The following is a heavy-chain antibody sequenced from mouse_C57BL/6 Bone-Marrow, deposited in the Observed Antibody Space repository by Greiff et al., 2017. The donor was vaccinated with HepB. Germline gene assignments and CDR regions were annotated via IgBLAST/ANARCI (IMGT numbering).Heavy chain of an antibody. CDR2: IDPETGGT. V-gene: IGHV1-15*01. D-gene: IGHD1-1*01. CDR1: GYTFTDYE. Sequence: QVQLKQSGAELVRPGASVTLSCKASGYTFTDYEMHWVKQTPVHGLEWIGAIDPETGGTAYNQKFKGKAILTADKSSSTAYMELRSLTSEDSAVYYCTRGKGPHYYGSSYGAWFAYWGQGTLVTVSA. CDR3: TRGKGPHYYGSSYGAWFAY. J-gene: IGHJ3*01.